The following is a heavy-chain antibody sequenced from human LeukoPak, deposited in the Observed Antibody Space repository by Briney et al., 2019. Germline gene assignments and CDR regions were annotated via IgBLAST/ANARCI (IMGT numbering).Heavy chain of an antibody. V-gene: IGHV3-9*01. CDR3: AKSDSSGYYYGLGNY. D-gene: IGHD3-22*01. CDR2: ISWNSGSI. Sequence: GRSLRLSCAASGFTFDDYAMRWVRQAPGKGPEWVSGISWNSGSIGYADSVKGRFTISRDNAKNSLYLQMNSLRAEDTALYYCAKSDSSGYYYGLGNYWGQGTLVTVSS. J-gene: IGHJ4*02. CDR1: GFTFDDYA.